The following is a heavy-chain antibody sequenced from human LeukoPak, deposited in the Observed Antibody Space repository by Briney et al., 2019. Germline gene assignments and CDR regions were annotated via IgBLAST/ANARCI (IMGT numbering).Heavy chain of an antibody. Sequence: PSESLSLTCTVSGGSISSYYWSWIRQPPGKGLEWIGYMSYSGSANYNPSLKSRVTISLDTSKNQFSLKLSSVTAADTAVYYCASLSIAPRAFDYWGHGTLVTASS. J-gene: IGHJ4*01. V-gene: IGHV4-59*08. D-gene: IGHD6-6*01. CDR1: GGSISSYY. CDR2: MSYSGSA. CDR3: ASLSIAPRAFDY.